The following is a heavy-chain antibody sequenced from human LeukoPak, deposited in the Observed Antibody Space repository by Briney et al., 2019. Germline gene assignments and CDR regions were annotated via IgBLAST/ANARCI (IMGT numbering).Heavy chain of an antibody. CDR2: IYSNGIT. Sequence: PSETLSLTCTVSGGSISSYHWSWIRRAAGKGLEWIGRIYSNGITNYNPSLESRLTMSIDTSKKEFSLKLTSVTAADTGVYYCASSPDFYYYYMDVWGNGTTVTVSS. CDR1: GGSISSYH. J-gene: IGHJ6*03. CDR3: ASSPDFYYYYMDV. V-gene: IGHV4-4*07.